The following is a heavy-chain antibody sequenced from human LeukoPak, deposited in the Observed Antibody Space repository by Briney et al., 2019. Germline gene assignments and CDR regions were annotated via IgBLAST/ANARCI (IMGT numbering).Heavy chain of an antibody. J-gene: IGHJ4*02. CDR3: ASLELGS. Sequence: SETLSLTCTVSGGSISSTSYYWGWIRQPPGKGLEWIGSIYYSGSPYYSPSLRSRVTISLDTSKNQFSLRLSSVTAADTAVYYCASLELGSWGQGTLVTVSS. D-gene: IGHD1-7*01. V-gene: IGHV4-39*01. CDR1: GGSISSTSYY. CDR2: IYYSGSP.